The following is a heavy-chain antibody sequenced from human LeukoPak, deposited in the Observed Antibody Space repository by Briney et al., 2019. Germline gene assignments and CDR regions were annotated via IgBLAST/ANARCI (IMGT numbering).Heavy chain of an antibody. V-gene: IGHV4-61*10. CDR3: ARISSSNWYNERGAFDV. CDR1: GGSVSSGSYY. CDR2: INTTGST. D-gene: IGHD6-13*01. J-gene: IGHJ3*01. Sequence: PSETLSLTCTVSGGSVSSGSYYWNWIRQPAGKGLEWIGRINTTGSTNYSPSLKSRVTISVDTSKNQFSLKLRSVTAADTAVYYCARISSSNWYNERGAFDVWGQGTMVTVSS.